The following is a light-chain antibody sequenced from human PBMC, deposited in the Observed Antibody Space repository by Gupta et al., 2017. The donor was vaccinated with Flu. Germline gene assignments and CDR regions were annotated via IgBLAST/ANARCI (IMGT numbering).Light chain of an antibody. Sequence: DIQMTQSPSTLSASVGDRVTITCRASQSISGWLAWYQQKPGKAPKLLIYKASILESGVRSSFSGSGSGTEFTLTISSLQPDDFATYYCQQYNNYWTFGQGTKVEIK. CDR1: QSISGW. CDR2: KAS. CDR3: QQYNNYWT. V-gene: IGKV1-5*03. J-gene: IGKJ1*01.